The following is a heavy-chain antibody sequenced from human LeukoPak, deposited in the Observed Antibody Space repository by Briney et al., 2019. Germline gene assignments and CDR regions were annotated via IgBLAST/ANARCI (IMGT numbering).Heavy chain of an antibody. V-gene: IGHV4-59*01. D-gene: IGHD6-6*01. Sequence: SDTLSLTCTVSGGSISSYYWSWIRQPPGKGLEWIGYIYYSGSTNYNPSLKSRVTISVDTSKNQFSLKLSSVTAADTAVYYCARDAASSSGGGPNYFDYWGQGTLVTVSS. CDR3: ARDAASSSGGGPNYFDY. CDR2: IYYSGST. CDR1: GGSISSYY. J-gene: IGHJ4*02.